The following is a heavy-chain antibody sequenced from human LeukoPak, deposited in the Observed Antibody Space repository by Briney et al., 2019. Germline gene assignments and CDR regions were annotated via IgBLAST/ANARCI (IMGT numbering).Heavy chain of an antibody. J-gene: IGHJ6*02. CDR2: INPNSGGT. CDR1: GYTFTGYY. Sequence: ASVKVSCKASGYTFTGYYMHWVRQAPGQGLEWMGRINPNSGGTNYAQKFQGRVTVTRDTSISTAYMELSRLRSDDTAVYYCASLVVRGVTYYYYGMDVWGQGTTVTVSS. V-gene: IGHV1-2*06. D-gene: IGHD3-10*01. CDR3: ASLVVRGVTYYYYGMDV.